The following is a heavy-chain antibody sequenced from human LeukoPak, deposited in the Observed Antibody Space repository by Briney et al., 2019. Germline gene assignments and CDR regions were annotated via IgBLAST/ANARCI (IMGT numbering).Heavy chain of an antibody. V-gene: IGHV3-21*01. CDR3: ARGGESWFDP. D-gene: IGHD7-27*01. CDR1: GFTFSTYG. Sequence: GGSLRLSCAASGFTFSTYGMNWVRQAPGKGLEWVSSISSSSSYIYYADSVKGRFTTSRDNAKNSLYLQINSLRAEDTAVYYCARGGESWFDPWGQGTLVTASS. CDR2: ISSSSSYI. J-gene: IGHJ5*02.